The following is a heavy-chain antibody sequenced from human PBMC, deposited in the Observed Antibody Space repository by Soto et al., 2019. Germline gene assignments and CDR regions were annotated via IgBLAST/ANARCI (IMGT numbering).Heavy chain of an antibody. CDR1: GGTFSSYA. CDR3: ASGGYDSPYYYYGMDV. D-gene: IGHD5-12*01. V-gene: IGHV1-69*13. J-gene: IGHJ6*02. CDR2: IIPIFGTA. Sequence: GASVKVSCKASGGTFSSYAISWVRQAPGQGLEWMGGIIPIFGTANYAQKFQGRATITADESTSTASMALSSLRSEDTAVYYCASGGYDSPYYYYGMDVWGQGTTVPVSS.